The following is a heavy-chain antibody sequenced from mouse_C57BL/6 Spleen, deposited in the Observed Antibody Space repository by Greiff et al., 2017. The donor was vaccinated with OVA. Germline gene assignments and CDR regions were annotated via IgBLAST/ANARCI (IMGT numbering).Heavy chain of an antibody. Sequence: EVKLMESGGDLVKPGGSLKLSCAASGFTFSSYGMSWVRQTPDKRLEWVATISSGGSYTYYPDSVKGRFTISRDNAKNTLYLQMSSLKSEDTAMYYCARHGEYYGSSEGAMDYWGQGTSVTVSS. CDR3: ARHGEYYGSSEGAMDY. D-gene: IGHD1-1*01. CDR2: ISSGGSYT. J-gene: IGHJ4*01. CDR1: GFTFSSYG. V-gene: IGHV5-6*01.